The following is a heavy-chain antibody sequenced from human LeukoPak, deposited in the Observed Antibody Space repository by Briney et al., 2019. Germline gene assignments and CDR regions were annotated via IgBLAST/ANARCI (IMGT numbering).Heavy chain of an antibody. CDR2: INHSGST. D-gene: IGHD6-6*01. CDR1: GGSFSGYY. CDR3: ARGARIAALDY. J-gene: IGHJ4*02. V-gene: IGHV4-34*01. Sequence: SETLSLTCAVYGGSFSGYYWSWIRQPPGKGLEWIGEINHSGSTNYNPSLKSRVTISVDTSKNQFSLKLSSVTAADTAVYYCARGARIAALDYWGQGTLVTVSS.